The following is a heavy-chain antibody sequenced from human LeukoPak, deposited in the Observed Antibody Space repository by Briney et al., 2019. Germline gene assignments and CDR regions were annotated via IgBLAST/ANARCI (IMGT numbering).Heavy chain of an antibody. CDR3: ARDWGIDT. Sequence: PGGSLRLSCVASGFTFSIYTMVWVRQAPGKGPEWVAVTSYDETNKYYADSVKGRFTISRDNSKNTLFLQMDSLRVDDTAVYYCARDWGIDTWGQGTLVTVSS. V-gene: IGHV3-30*04. J-gene: IGHJ5*02. D-gene: IGHD7-27*01. CDR1: GFTFSIYT. CDR2: TSYDETNK.